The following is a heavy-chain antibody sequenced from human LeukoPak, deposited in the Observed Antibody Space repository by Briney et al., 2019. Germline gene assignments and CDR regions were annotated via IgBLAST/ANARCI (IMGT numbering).Heavy chain of an antibody. Sequence: GGSLRLSCEASGFTFGTFWMSWVRQAPGKGLEWVSSISSSSSYIYYADSVKGRFTISRDNAKNSLYLQMNSLRAEDTAVYYCATRPKEMATIGITDYWGQGTLVTVSS. CDR1: GFTFGTFW. J-gene: IGHJ4*02. CDR2: ISSSSSYI. CDR3: ATRPKEMATIGITDY. D-gene: IGHD5-24*01. V-gene: IGHV3-21*01.